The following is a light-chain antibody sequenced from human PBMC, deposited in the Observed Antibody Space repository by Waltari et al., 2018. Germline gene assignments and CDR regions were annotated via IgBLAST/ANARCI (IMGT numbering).Light chain of an antibody. J-gene: IGKJ2*01. V-gene: IGKV4-1*01. Sequence: VVLTQLPDPLAVSLAARATITITSSQTLFYGPNNNNYFGWYQHKPGPPAQLLIYWASNRESGVPDRFSGSESGADSTLTCSCLQAEDVAVYYGQQYYSTPATFGQGTKLEI. CDR2: WAS. CDR1: QTLFYGPNNNNY. CDR3: QQYYSTPAT.